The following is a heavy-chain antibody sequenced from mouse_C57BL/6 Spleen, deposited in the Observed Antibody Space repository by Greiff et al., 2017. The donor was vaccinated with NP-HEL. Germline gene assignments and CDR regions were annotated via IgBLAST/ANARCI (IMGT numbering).Heavy chain of an antibody. J-gene: IGHJ2*01. Sequence: EVKVVESGGGLVKPGGSLKLSCAASGFTFSDYGMHWVRQAPEKGLEWVAYISSGSSTIYYADTVKGRFTISRDNAKNTLFLQMTSLRSEDTAMYYCARSFYYGSGDFDYWGQGTTLTVSS. V-gene: IGHV5-17*01. CDR1: GFTFSDYG. D-gene: IGHD1-1*01. CDR3: ARSFYYGSGDFDY. CDR2: ISSGSSTI.